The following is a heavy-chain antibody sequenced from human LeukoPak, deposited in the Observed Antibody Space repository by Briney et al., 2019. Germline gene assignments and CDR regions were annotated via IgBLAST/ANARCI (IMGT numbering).Heavy chain of an antibody. J-gene: IGHJ4*02. V-gene: IGHV4-4*07. CDR2: IYTSGST. CDR1: GGSISSYY. Sequence: PSETLSLTCTVSGGSISSYYWSWIRQPAGKGLEWIGRIYTSGSTNYNPSLKSRVTISVDTSKNQFSLKLSSVTAADTAVYYCARGEWLLPSLVFDYWGQGTLVTVSS. D-gene: IGHD3-3*01. CDR3: ARGEWLLPSLVFDY.